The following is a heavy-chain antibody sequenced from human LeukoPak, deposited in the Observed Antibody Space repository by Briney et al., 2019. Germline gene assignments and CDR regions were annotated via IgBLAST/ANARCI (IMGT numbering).Heavy chain of an antibody. J-gene: IGHJ4*02. Sequence: SGGSLRLSCAASGFTFSSYSMNWVRQAPGKGLEWVSSISSSSSYIYYADSVKGRFTISRDNAKNSLYLQMNSLRAEDAAVYYCARVSGSYYGDYFDYWGQGTLVTVSS. CDR2: ISSSSSYI. V-gene: IGHV3-21*01. D-gene: IGHD1-26*01. CDR3: ARVSGSYYGDYFDY. CDR1: GFTFSSYS.